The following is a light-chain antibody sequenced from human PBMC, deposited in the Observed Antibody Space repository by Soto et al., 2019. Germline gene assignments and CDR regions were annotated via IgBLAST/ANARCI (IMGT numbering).Light chain of an antibody. J-gene: IGKJ3*01. Sequence: IQLTQSPSSLSASVGDRVTITCRASQGISRYLAWYQQTAGKSPKLLIYGTSTLQRGVPSRFSGIGSGTDFTLTISSLQPEDFATYYCQQLQSSPFTFGPGTKVDF. CDR1: QGISRY. V-gene: IGKV1-9*01. CDR2: GTS. CDR3: QQLQSSPFT.